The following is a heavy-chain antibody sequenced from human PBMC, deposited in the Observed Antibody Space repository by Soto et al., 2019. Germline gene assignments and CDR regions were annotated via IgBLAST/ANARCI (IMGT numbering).Heavy chain of an antibody. CDR1: GGTFSSYT. V-gene: IGHV1-69*02. CDR2: IIPILGIA. Sequence: QVQLVQSGAEVKKPGSSVKVSCKASGGTFSSYTISWVRQAPGQGLEWMGRIIPILGIANYAQKFQGRVPITADKCTSTAYMQLSSRRLEDAAVSYCASRGYDRVVYWGQGGLVTVSS. J-gene: IGHJ4*02. CDR3: ASRGYDRVVY. D-gene: IGHD5-12*01.